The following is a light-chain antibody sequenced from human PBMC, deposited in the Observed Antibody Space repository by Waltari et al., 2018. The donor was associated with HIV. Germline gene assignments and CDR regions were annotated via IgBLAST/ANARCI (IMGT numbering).Light chain of an antibody. V-gene: IGKV1-33*01. CDR3: QQYEDIPPT. CDR1: QDIRKY. CDR2: DAT. Sequence: DIQMTQSPSSLSASVGDSVSITCQASQDIRKYLNWYQQKPGKAPNLLIYDATNLETGVPSRFSGSGSGTDFILTISSLQPEDIATYYCQQYEDIPPTFGQGTRLQI. J-gene: IGKJ5*01.